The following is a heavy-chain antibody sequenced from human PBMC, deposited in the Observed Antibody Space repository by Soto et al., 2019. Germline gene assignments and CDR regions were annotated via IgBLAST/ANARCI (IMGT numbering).Heavy chain of an antibody. CDR3: APSHLIAAAGFYYDGMDV. V-gene: IGHV1-69*01. CDR2: IIPIFGTA. CDR1: GGPLISYA. J-gene: IGHJ6*02. D-gene: IGHD6-13*01. Sequence: VKVSCKASGGPLISYAIIWVRQAPGQGLEWMGGIIPIFGTANYAQKFQCRVTITADESTSTAYMELSSLRSEDTAVYYCAPSHLIAAAGFYYDGMDVWGQRTTVTVPS.